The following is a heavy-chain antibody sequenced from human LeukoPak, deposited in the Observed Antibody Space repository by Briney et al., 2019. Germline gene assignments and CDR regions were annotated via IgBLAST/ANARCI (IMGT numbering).Heavy chain of an antibody. CDR3: ARTPLIAAAGIT. D-gene: IGHD6-13*01. V-gene: IGHV4-34*01. J-gene: IGHJ4*02. CDR1: GGSFSGYY. CDR2: INHSGST. Sequence: SETLSLTCAVYGGSFSGYYWSWIRQPPGKGLEWIGEINHSGSTTYNPSLQSRVTISLDTSKNQFSLKLSSVTAADTAVYYCARTPLIAAAGITWGQGSLATVSS.